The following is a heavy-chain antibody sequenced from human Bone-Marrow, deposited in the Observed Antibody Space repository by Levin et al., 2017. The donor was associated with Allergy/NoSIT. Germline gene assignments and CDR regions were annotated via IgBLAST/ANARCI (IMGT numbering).Heavy chain of an antibody. J-gene: IGHJ6*03. V-gene: IGHV3-49*04. CDR1: GFTFDDYA. D-gene: IGHD3-3*01. Sequence: PGGSLRLSCRASGFTFDDYAMSWVRQAPGKGLEWLGISRNKAHGGTTGHAASVRDRFSVSRDDSKITAYLQMNSLKIEDTAIYYCTRLRGFWDPSGNYYYYMDVWGKGTTVTVSS. CDR3: TRLRGFWDPSGNYYYYMDV. CDR2: SRNKAHGGTT.